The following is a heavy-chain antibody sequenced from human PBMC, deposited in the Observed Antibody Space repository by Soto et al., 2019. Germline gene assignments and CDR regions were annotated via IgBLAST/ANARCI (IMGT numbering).Heavy chain of an antibody. Sequence: ASVKVSCKASGYTFTSYYMHWVRQAPGQGLEWMGIINPSGGSTGYAQKFQGRVTMTRDTSTSTVYMELSSLRSEDTAVYYCARGGAVVVAATPFWFDPWGQGTLVTVSS. CDR2: INPSGGST. J-gene: IGHJ5*02. V-gene: IGHV1-46*01. CDR3: ARGGAVVVAATPFWFDP. CDR1: GYTFTSYY. D-gene: IGHD2-15*01.